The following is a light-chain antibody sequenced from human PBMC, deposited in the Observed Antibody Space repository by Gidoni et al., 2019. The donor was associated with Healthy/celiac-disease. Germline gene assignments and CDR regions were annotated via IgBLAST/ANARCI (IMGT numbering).Light chain of an antibody. CDR3: QQRSNWPLT. J-gene: IGKJ4*01. CDR2: DAS. Sequence: EIVLTQSPSTLSLSPGERATLSCRASQSVSSYLAWYQQKPCPAPSLLIYDASNRATGIPAGFSGSGSGTDFTLTISSLEPEEFAVYYCQQRSNWPLTFGGGTKVEIK. CDR1: QSVSSY. V-gene: IGKV3-11*01.